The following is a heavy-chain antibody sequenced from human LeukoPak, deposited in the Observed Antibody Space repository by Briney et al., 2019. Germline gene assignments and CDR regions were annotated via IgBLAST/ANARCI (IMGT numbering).Heavy chain of an antibody. Sequence: GGSLRLSCAASGFTFSSYWMSWVRQAPGKGLEWVANIKQDGSEKSYVDSVKGRFTISRDNTKNSLYLQMNSLRAEDTAVYFCAREWAGPSFDYWGQGTLVTVSS. J-gene: IGHJ4*02. CDR3: AREWAGPSFDY. CDR1: GFTFSSYW. V-gene: IGHV3-7*01. CDR2: IKQDGSEK. D-gene: IGHD6-19*01.